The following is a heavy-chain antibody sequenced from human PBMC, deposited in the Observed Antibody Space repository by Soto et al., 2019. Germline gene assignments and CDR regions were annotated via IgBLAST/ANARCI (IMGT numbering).Heavy chain of an antibody. V-gene: IGHV3-48*02. J-gene: IGHJ6*02. Sequence: GRSLRLSCAAAGFSFNDYNMNWVRQAPGKGLEWVAYIRSTSTSIHYADSVRGRFTISRDSAKNSLYLQMNSLRDEDTAVYYCVRESLTVTQRVGFYYGMDVWGQGTTVTGSS. CDR1: GFSFNDYN. CDR2: IRSTSTSI. CDR3: VRESLTVTQRVGFYYGMDV. D-gene: IGHD4-4*01.